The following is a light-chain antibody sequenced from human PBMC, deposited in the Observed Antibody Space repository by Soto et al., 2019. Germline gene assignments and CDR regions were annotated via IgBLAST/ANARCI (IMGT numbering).Light chain of an antibody. J-gene: IGLJ1*01. CDR1: SSDGGGDNF. Sequence: QSALTQPASVSGSPGQSSTISCTGTSSDGGGDNFVSGDQQHPGKGPKLMIYYVSNRPSGVPNRFSASKSGTTAYLTICGLQAEEEADYYCNSCTSTNTYVFGTGTKVTVL. V-gene: IGLV2-14*03. CDR3: NSCTSTNTYV. CDR2: YVS.